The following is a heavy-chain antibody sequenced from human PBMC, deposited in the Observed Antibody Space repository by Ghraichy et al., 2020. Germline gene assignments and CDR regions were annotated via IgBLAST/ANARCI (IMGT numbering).Heavy chain of an antibody. CDR2: IGGSSGNT. V-gene: IGHV3-23*01. D-gene: IGHD3-10*01. CDR1: GFTFRSYA. Sequence: GGSLRLSCAASGFTFRSYARSWVRQAPGKGLEWVSAIGGSSGNTYYADSVKGRFTISRDNSKNTLYLQMNSLRAEDTAVYYCAKHDITMVRGVIDHWGQGTLVIVSS. CDR3: AKHDITMVRGVIDH. J-gene: IGHJ5*02.